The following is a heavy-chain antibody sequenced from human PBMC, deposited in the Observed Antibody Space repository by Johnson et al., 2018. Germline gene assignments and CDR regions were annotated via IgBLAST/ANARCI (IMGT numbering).Heavy chain of an antibody. V-gene: IGHV1-69*09. CDR2: IIPFLGIA. CDR3: ARLGGEYGDHDFAFDI. CDR1: GGTFSSYT. Sequence: VQLVESGAEVKKPGSSVKVSCKASGGTFSSYTISWVRQAPGQGLEWMGRIIPFLGIANYAQKFQGRVAITAEKSTTTIYMELSSLRSEDTAGYYCARLGGEYGDHDFAFDIWGQWTMVRVSS. J-gene: IGHJ3*02. D-gene: IGHD4-17*01.